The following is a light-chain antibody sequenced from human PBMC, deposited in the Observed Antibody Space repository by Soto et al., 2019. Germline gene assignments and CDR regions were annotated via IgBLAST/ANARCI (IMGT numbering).Light chain of an antibody. J-gene: IGLJ2*01. CDR1: ELPKQF. V-gene: IGLV3-25*02. CDR2: KDT. Sequence: SYELTQTPSVSVSPGQTATITCSGDELPKQFVFWYHQKPGQAPVLVIQKDTERPSGISERFSGSTSGTLVTLTISGVQAEDEADYYCQSADNSGVVFGGGTKLTVL. CDR3: QSADNSGVV.